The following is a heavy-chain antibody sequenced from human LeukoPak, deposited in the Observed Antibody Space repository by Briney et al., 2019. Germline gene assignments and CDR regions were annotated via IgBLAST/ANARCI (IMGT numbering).Heavy chain of an antibody. V-gene: IGHV3-23*01. D-gene: IGHD3-22*01. CDR2: ITSGDNT. J-gene: IGHJ4*02. Sequence: GGSLRLSCAASGFTFSTYAMSWVRQAPGKGLEWVSTITSGDNTYYADSVKGRFTISRDNSKNTLYLQMNSLRAEDTAVYYCAREGVYYDSSGYYHKFDYWGQGTLVTVSS. CDR1: GFTFSTYA. CDR3: AREGVYYDSSGYYHKFDY.